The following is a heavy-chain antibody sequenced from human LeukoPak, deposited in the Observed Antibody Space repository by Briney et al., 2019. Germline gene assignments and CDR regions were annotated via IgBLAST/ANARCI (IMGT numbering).Heavy chain of an antibody. D-gene: IGHD3-3*01. CDR3: ASDYDFWSGGSKYYGMDV. V-gene: IGHV3-11*01. CDR2: ISSSGSTI. Sequence: GGSLRLSCAASGFTFSDSYMSWIRQAPGKGLEWVSYISSSGSTIYYADSVRGRFTISRDNAKNSLYLQMNSLTAEDTAVYYCASDYDFWSGGSKYYGMDVWGQRTTDTVSS. J-gene: IGHJ6*02. CDR1: GFTFSDSY.